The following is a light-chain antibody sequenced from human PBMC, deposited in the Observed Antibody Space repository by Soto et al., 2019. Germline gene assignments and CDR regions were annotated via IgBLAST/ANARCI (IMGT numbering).Light chain of an antibody. Sequence: EIVLTQSPATLSLSQEERATLSCRASQSVSSYLAWYQQKPGQAPRLLIYDASNRATGIPARFSGSGSGTDFTLTISSLEPEDFAVYYCQQRSNWPTFGQGTRLEIK. V-gene: IGKV3-11*01. J-gene: IGKJ5*01. CDR2: DAS. CDR3: QQRSNWPT. CDR1: QSVSSY.